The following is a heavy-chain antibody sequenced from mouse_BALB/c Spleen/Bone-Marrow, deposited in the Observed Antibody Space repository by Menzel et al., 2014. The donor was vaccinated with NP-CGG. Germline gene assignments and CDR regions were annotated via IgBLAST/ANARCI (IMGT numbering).Heavy chain of an antibody. V-gene: IGHV1S81*02. J-gene: IGHJ3*01. D-gene: IGHD1-2*01. CDR2: INPSNGGT. Sequence: VQVVESGAELVKPGASVKLSCKASGYTFTSYYMYWVKQRPGQGLEWIGEINPSNGGTNFSEKFKSKATLTVDKSSSTAYMQLSSLTFEDSAIYYCTRPYYGYVGYAYWGQGTQVTVSA. CDR1: GYTFTSYY. CDR3: TRPYYGYVGYAY.